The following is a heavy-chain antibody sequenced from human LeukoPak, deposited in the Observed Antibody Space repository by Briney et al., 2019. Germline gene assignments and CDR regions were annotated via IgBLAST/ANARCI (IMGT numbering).Heavy chain of an antibody. CDR2: INHSGST. D-gene: IGHD4-11*01. V-gene: IGHV4-34*01. CDR1: GGSFSGYY. CDR3: ARGRYSNYANDY. Sequence: SETLSLTCAVYGGSFSGYYWSWIRQPPGKGLEWIGEINHSGSTNYDPSLKSRVTISVDTSKNQFSLKLSSVTAADTAVYYCARGRYSNYANDYWGQGTLVTVSS. J-gene: IGHJ4*02.